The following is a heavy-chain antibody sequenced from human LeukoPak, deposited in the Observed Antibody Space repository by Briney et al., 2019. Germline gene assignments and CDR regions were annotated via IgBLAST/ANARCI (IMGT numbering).Heavy chain of an antibody. V-gene: IGHV4-34*01. CDR1: GVSFSGYY. CDR3: ARRGYDHDY. J-gene: IGHJ4*02. CDR2: INHSGST. Sequence: SETLSLTCAVYGVSFSGYYWSWIRHPPGKGLEWIGEINHSGSTNYNPSLKSRVTISVDTSKNQFSLKLSSVTAADTAVYYCARRGYDHDYWGQGTLVTVSS. D-gene: IGHD5-12*01.